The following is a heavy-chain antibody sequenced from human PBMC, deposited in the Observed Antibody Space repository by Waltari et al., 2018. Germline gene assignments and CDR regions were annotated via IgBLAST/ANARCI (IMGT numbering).Heavy chain of an antibody. Sequence: EASGFTLSSSYMHWVRQVPGKGLVWVSRINTDGSSANYADSVKGRFTISRDNGKNTLYLQMNSLRAEDTAVYYCARDGGGNGYIHYWGQGTLVTVSS. CDR3: ARDGGGNGYIHY. CDR2: INTDGSSA. J-gene: IGHJ4*02. D-gene: IGHD3-16*01. CDR1: GFTLSSSY. V-gene: IGHV3-74*01.